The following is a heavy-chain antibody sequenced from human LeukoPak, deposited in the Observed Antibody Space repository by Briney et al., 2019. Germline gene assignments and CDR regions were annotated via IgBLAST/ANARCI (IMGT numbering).Heavy chain of an antibody. V-gene: IGHV1-18*01. Sequence: ASVKVSFKASGYTFTSYGISWVRQAPGQGLEWMGWISPFNGNTNYAQKVQGRVTMTTDTSTSTVYMELRSLRSDDTAVYYCARDLDIVVVAAALRHYGLDVWGQGTTVTVSS. CDR1: GYTFTSYG. J-gene: IGHJ6*02. D-gene: IGHD2-15*01. CDR2: ISPFNGNT. CDR3: ARDLDIVVVAAALRHYGLDV.